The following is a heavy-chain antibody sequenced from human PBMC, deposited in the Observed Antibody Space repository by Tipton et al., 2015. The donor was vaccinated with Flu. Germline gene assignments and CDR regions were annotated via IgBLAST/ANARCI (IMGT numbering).Heavy chain of an antibody. CDR3: SRSTYYYGSGSSDY. CDR2: IHRSGNT. V-gene: IGHV4-38-2*01. D-gene: IGHD3-10*01. Sequence: TLSLTCSVSGDSIGYTYYWGWIRQPPGKGLEWIGNIHRSGNTYHNPSLKSRVTMSVDSFQNQFSLKLISVTAADTAVYYCSRSTYYYGSGSSDYWGQGTLVAVSS. J-gene: IGHJ4*02. CDR1: GDSIGYTYY.